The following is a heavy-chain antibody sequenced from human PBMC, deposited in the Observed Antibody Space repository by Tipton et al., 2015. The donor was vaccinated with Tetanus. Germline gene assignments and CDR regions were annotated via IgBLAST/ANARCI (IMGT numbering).Heavy chain of an antibody. J-gene: IGHJ6*02. D-gene: IGHD6-13*01. V-gene: IGHV1-8*01. CDR2: MNPNSGNT. Sequence: QVQLVQSGAEVKKPGASVKVSCKASGYTFTSYDINWVRQATGQGLEWMGWMNPNSGNTGYAQKIQGRVTMTRNTSISTAYMELSSLRSEDTAVYYCARGGGSSWYYYYYGMDVWGQGTTVTVSS. CDR1: GYTFTSYD. CDR3: ARGGGSSWYYYYYGMDV.